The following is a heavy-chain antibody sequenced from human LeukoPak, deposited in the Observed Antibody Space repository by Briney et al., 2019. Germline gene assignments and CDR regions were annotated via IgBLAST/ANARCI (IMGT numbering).Heavy chain of an antibody. J-gene: IGHJ4*02. CDR1: GFTFSSYW. D-gene: IGHD6-19*01. V-gene: IGHV3-23*01. CDR3: ARQWLING. Sequence: GGSLRLSCAASGFTFSSYWMSWVRQAPGKGLEWVSSISESGGTTDYADSVKGRFTISGDNSKNTLYLQMNSLRAEDTAVYYCARQWLINGWGQGILVTVSS. CDR2: ISESGGTT.